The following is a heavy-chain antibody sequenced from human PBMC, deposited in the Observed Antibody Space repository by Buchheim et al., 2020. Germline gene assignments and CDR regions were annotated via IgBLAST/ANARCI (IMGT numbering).Heavy chain of an antibody. CDR1: GGSISSRGYY. Sequence: QVQLQESGPGLVKPSQTLSLTCTVSGGSISSRGYYWSWIRQHSGKGLEWIGYISDSGSTQYNPSLKSRIDISVDTSKNQFSLKLRSVTAADTAVYYCARDRGYNYPGFYFDVWGRGTL. CDR2: ISDSGST. V-gene: IGHV4-31*03. J-gene: IGHJ2*01. D-gene: IGHD5-24*01. CDR3: ARDRGYNYPGFYFDV.